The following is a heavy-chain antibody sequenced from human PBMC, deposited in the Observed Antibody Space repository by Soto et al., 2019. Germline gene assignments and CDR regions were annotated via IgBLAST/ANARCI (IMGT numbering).Heavy chain of an antibody. D-gene: IGHD3-10*01. CDR2: IYPGDPDT. J-gene: IGHJ4*02. CDR1: GYTFSIYS. V-gene: IGHV5-51*07. Sequence: EVQLVQSGAEVKKPGESLKISCKGSGYTFSIYSIGWVHLMPGNGLEWMGTIYPGDPDTRYSPSSQGQITISVDKSITTAFLQWSTLKAAATAMYFCARIGLAYGPFDFWGQGTLGTVSS. CDR3: ARIGLAYGPFDF.